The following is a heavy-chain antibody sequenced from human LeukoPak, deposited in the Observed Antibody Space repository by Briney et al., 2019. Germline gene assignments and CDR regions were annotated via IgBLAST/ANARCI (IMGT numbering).Heavy chain of an antibody. CDR1: GFTFSSYA. V-gene: IGHV3-23*01. J-gene: IGHJ4*02. CDR2: ISGSGGST. D-gene: IGHD3-22*01. Sequence: GGSLRLSCAASGFTFSSYAMSWVRQAPGKGLEWVSAISGSGGSTYYADSAKGRFTISRDNSKNTLYLQMNSLGAEDTAVYYCARVSYYDSSGYYFLSYVDYWGQGTLVTVSS. CDR3: ARVSYYDSSGYYFLSYVDY.